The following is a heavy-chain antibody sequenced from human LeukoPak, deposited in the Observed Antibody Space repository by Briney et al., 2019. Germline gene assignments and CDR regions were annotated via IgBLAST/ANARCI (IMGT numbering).Heavy chain of an antibody. CDR3: AKDRGDYYDI. V-gene: IGHV3-30*02. J-gene: IGHJ4*02. CDR2: IRYDGSNK. CDR1: GFTFSSYG. D-gene: IGHD3-22*01. Sequence: GGSLRLSCAASGFTFSSYGMHWVRQAPGKGLEWVAFIRYDGSNKYYADSVKGRFTISRDNSKNTLYLQMNSLRAEDTAVYYCAKDRGDYYDIWGQGTLSPSPQ.